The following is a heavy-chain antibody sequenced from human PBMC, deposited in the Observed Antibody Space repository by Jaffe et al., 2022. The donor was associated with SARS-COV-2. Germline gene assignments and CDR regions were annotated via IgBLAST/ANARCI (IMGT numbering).Heavy chain of an antibody. D-gene: IGHD5-12*01. CDR3: ARAGGYSGSEGLDY. CDR2: IYTSGST. CDR1: GGSISSGSYY. J-gene: IGHJ4*02. V-gene: IGHV4-61*02. Sequence: QVQLQESGPGLVKPSQTLSLTCTVSGGSISSGSYYWSWIRQPAGKGLEWIGRIYTSGSTNYNPSLKSRVTISVDTSKNQFSLKLSSVTAADTAVYYCARAGGYSGSEGLDYWGQGTLVTVSS.